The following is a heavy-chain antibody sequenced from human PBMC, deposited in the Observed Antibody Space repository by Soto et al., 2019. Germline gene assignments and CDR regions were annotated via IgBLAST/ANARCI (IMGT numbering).Heavy chain of an antibody. CDR3: AKGSLGATGHFDY. J-gene: IGHJ4*02. Sequence: GGSLRLSCAASGFTFSSYGMHWVRQAPGKGLEWVAVISYDGSNKYYADSVKGRFTISRDNSKNTLYLQMNSLRAEDTAVYYCAKGSLGATGHFDYWGQGTLVTVSS. CDR2: ISYDGSNK. D-gene: IGHD1-26*01. V-gene: IGHV3-30*18. CDR1: GFTFSSYG.